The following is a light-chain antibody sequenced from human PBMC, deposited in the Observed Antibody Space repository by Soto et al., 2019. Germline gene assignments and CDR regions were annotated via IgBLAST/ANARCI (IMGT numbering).Light chain of an antibody. J-gene: IGLJ3*02. CDR1: SSDVGAYKY. V-gene: IGLV2-8*01. Sequence: QSVLTQPPSASGSPGQSVTIPCTGTSSDVGAYKYVSWYQQYPGKAPKLMMYEVTKRPSGVPDRFSGATSGNTASLTVSGLQAEDEADYYCTSYVGNDIWVFGGGTQVTVL. CDR2: EVT. CDR3: TSYVGNDIWV.